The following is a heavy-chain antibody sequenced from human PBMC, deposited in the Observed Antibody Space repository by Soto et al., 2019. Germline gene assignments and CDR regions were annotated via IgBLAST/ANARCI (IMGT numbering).Heavy chain of an antibody. CDR1: GFTFSSYS. CDR2: INSDGSTR. CDR3: ARGRTDDNTLKYYYYGMDV. Sequence: PGASLRLSCAASGFTFSSYSMHWVSQAPGKGLVWLSRINSDGSTRSYADSVKGRFTISRDNAKNTLYLQMNSLRAEDTAVYYCARGRTDDNTLKYYYYGMDVWGQGTTVTVSS. J-gene: IGHJ6*02. D-gene: IGHD1-1*01. V-gene: IGHV3-74*01.